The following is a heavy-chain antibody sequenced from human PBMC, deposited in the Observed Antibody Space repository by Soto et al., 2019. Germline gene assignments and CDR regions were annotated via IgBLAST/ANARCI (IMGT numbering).Heavy chain of an antibody. CDR2: IWYDGSNK. V-gene: IGHV3-33*01. Sequence: QVQLVESGGGVVQPGRSLRLSCAASGFTFSSYGMHWVRQAPGKGLEWVAGIWYDGSNKYYADAVKGRFTISRDNSKNTLYLQMNSLRAEDTAVYYCARSPLRDIVVVPAAEHYYYYGMDVWGQGTTVTVSS. CDR1: GFTFSSYG. D-gene: IGHD2-2*01. J-gene: IGHJ6*02. CDR3: ARSPLRDIVVVPAAEHYYYYGMDV.